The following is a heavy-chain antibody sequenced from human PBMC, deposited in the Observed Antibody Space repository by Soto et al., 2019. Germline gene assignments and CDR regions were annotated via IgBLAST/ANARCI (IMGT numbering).Heavy chain of an antibody. D-gene: IGHD2-15*01. CDR2: ISGSGDYT. Sequence: EVQLLESGGGLVQPGESLRLSCAASGFTFSSYARTWVPQAPGKGLKWVSSISGSGDYTYFADSVKGRFTISRDNSKDTLYLQMSSLRVEDTAIYYCAKDSRSHPQGWFDPWGQGTLVTVSS. CDR1: GFTFSSYA. CDR3: AKDSRSHPQGWFDP. J-gene: IGHJ5*02. V-gene: IGHV3-23*01.